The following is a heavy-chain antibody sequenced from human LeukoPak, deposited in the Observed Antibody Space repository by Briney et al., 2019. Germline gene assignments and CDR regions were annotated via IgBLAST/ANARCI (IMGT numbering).Heavy chain of an antibody. Sequence: PSETLSLTCTISGGSVSDYYWSWIRQSPGKGLEWIGYIYHTGSTSYSPSLKSRVTISADTSQNQFSLKLSSVTAADTAVYYCARYSSSSSAFDIWGQGTMVTVSS. D-gene: IGHD6-6*01. CDR2: IYHTGST. V-gene: IGHV4-59*02. CDR1: GGSVSDYY. J-gene: IGHJ3*02. CDR3: ARYSSSSSAFDI.